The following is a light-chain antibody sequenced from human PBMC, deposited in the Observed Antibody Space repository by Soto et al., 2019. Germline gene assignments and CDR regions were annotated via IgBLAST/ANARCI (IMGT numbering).Light chain of an antibody. Sequence: DIHMTQSPSTLSASVGDRGTITCRASQSISSWLAWYQQKPGKAPKVLIYKASGLQSGVPSRFSGSGSGTEFTLTISSLQPDDFATYYCQQYNSYSRTFGQGTKLEIK. CDR2: KAS. CDR1: QSISSW. J-gene: IGKJ2*01. CDR3: QQYNSYSRT. V-gene: IGKV1-5*03.